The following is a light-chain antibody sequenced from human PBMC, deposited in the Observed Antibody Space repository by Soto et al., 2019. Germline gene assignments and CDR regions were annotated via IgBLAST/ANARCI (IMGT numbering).Light chain of an antibody. Sequence: EIVMTQSPATLSVYQGERATLSCRASQSVSSNLAWYQQKPGQAPRLLIYGASTRATGIPARFSGSGSGTEFTLTISSLQSEDFAVYYCQQYNNWPPWTFGQGTKVDNK. V-gene: IGKV3-15*01. J-gene: IGKJ1*01. CDR2: GAS. CDR1: QSVSSN. CDR3: QQYNNWPPWT.